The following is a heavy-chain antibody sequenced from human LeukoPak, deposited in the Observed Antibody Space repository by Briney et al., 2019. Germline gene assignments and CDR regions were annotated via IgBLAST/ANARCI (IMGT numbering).Heavy chain of an antibody. J-gene: IGHJ4*02. CDR2: ISYDGSNK. D-gene: IGHD4-17*01. CDR1: GFTFSSYA. Sequence: GGSLRLSCAASGFTFSSYAMHWVRQAPGKGLEWVAVISYDGSNKYYADSVEGRFTISRDNSKNTLYLQMNSLRAEDTAVYYCARDRYGDYGDFDYWGQGTLVTVSS. V-gene: IGHV3-30*04. CDR3: ARDRYGDYGDFDY.